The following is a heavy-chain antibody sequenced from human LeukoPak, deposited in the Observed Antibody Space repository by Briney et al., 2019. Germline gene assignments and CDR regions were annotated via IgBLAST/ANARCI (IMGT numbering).Heavy chain of an antibody. CDR2: IRYKGSYQ. V-gene: IGHV3-33*01. D-gene: IGHD6-13*01. CDR3: ARGGIAGKYYGLDV. CDR1: GFTFSSSG. J-gene: IGHJ6*02. Sequence: GRPLRLSCAASGFTFSSSGMHGVRQAPGKALDGVADIRYKGSYQYYADSVKGRFTISRDNSKNTLYLQMNSLRAEDTAVYYCARGGIAGKYYGLDVWGQGTTVTVSS.